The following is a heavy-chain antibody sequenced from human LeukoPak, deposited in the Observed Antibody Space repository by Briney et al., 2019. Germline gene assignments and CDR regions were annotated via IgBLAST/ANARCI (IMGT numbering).Heavy chain of an antibody. J-gene: IGHJ4*02. Sequence: ASVKVSCKASGYTFTSYGISWVRQAPGQGLEWMGWISAYNGNTNYAQKLQGRVTMTTDTSTSTAYMELRSLRSDDTAVYYCARGLGDYYGSGSYYIFDYWGQGTLVTVSS. V-gene: IGHV1-18*01. CDR3: ARGLGDYYGSGSYYIFDY. CDR2: ISAYNGNT. D-gene: IGHD3-10*01. CDR1: GYTFTSYG.